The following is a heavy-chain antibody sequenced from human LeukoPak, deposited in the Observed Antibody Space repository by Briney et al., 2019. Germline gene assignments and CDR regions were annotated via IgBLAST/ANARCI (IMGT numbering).Heavy chain of an antibody. Sequence: PGRSLRLSCAASGFTFSSYGMHWVRQAPGKGLEWVAVIWYDGSNKYYADSVKGRFTISRDNSKNTLYLQMNSLRAEDTAVYYCASTSGWYEPIDYWGQGTLVTASS. V-gene: IGHV3-33*01. CDR2: IWYDGSNK. CDR1: GFTFSSYG. J-gene: IGHJ4*02. CDR3: ASTSGWYEPIDY. D-gene: IGHD6-19*01.